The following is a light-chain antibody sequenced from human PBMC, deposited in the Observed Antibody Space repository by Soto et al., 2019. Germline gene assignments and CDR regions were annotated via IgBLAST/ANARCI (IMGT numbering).Light chain of an antibody. V-gene: IGKV1D-12*01. CDR3: QQANSFQAFT. CDR2: AGS. Sequence: DIKMTQSPSSVSASVGGRVTITCRASQGIRSWLAWYQQKPVQAPKLLIYAGSSLQSGVPSRCSGSRSQTDFTLTISILQPEDFTTCYCQQANSFQAFTFVPRMKVD. CDR1: QGIRSW. J-gene: IGKJ3*01.